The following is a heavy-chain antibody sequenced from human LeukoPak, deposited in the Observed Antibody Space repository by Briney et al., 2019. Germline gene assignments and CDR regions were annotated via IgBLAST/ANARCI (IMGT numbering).Heavy chain of an antibody. CDR1: GYTFTSYD. D-gene: IGHD2-21*02. CDR3: NIVVVTATDYFDY. J-gene: IGHJ4*02. CDR2: MNPNSGNT. V-gene: IGHV1-8*01. Sequence: GASVKVSCKASGYTFTSYDINWVRQATGQGLEWMGWMNPNSGNTGYAQKFQGRVTMTRNTSISTAYMELSSLRSEDTAVYYCNIVVVTATDYFDYWGRGTLVTVSS.